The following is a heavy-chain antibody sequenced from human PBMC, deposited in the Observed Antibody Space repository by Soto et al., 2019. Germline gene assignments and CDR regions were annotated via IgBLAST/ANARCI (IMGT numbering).Heavy chain of an antibody. CDR1: GGSISSYY. V-gene: IGHV4-59*08. D-gene: IGHD3-16*01. CDR2: IYYSGST. J-gene: IGHJ4*02. Sequence: SETLSLTCTVSGGSISSYYWSWIRQPPGKGLEWIGYIYYSGSTNYNPSLKSRVIISVDTSKNQFSLKLSSVTAADTAVYYCARRFGRNFDYWGQGTLVTVSS. CDR3: ARRFGRNFDY.